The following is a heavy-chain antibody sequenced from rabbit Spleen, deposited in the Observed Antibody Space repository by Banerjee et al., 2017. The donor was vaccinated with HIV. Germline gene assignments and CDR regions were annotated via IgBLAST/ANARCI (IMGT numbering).Heavy chain of an antibody. V-gene: IGHV1S45*01. CDR2: IYADRGGST. D-gene: IGHD4-2*01. CDR3: ARDAAGRDDFNL. J-gene: IGHJ4*01. Sequence: EQLEESGGGLVKPGGTLTLTCTVSGFSFSSNWICWVRQAPGKGLECIACIYADRGGSTYYASWAKGRFTISKTSSTTVTLQLTSLTAADTATYFCARDAAGRDDFNLWGPGTLVTVS. CDR1: GFSFSSNW.